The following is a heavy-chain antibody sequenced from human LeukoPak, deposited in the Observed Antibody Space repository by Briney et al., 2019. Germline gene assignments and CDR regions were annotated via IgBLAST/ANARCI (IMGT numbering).Heavy chain of an antibody. J-gene: IGHJ5*02. CDR1: GYSFTSYW. Sequence: GESLKISCKGSGYSFTSYWIGWVRQMPGKGLGWMGIIYPGDSDTRYSPSFQGQVTISADKSISTAYLQWSSLKASDTAMYYCARLGYYGSGSYYNVLVSWFDPWGQGTLVTVSS. V-gene: IGHV5-51*01. CDR2: IYPGDSDT. D-gene: IGHD3-10*01. CDR3: ARLGYYGSGSYYNVLVSWFDP.